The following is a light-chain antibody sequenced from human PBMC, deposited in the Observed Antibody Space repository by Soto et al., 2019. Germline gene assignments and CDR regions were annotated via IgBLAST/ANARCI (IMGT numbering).Light chain of an antibody. Sequence: EIVLTQSPGTLSLSPGERATLSCRASQSVSSYLAWYQQKPGQAPRLLIYGASSRATDIPDRFSGSGSGTDFTLTISRLEPEDFAVYYCQQYGSPSRTFGQGTKVEIK. J-gene: IGKJ1*01. CDR3: QQYGSPSRT. CDR2: GAS. CDR1: QSVSSY. V-gene: IGKV3-20*01.